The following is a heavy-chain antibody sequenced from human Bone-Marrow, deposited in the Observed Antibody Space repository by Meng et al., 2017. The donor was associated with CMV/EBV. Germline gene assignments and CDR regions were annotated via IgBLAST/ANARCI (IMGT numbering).Heavy chain of an antibody. CDR1: GGSFSGYY. J-gene: IGHJ4*02. V-gene: IGHV4-34*01. Sequence: SETLSLTCAVYGGSFSGYYWSWIRQPPGKGLEWIGYIYYSGSTYYNPSLKSRVTISVDTSKNQFSLKLSSVTAADTAVYYCARHLASGSSGVDYWGQGTLVTVSS. CDR2: IYYSGST. CDR3: ARHLASGSSGVDY. D-gene: IGHD1-26*01.